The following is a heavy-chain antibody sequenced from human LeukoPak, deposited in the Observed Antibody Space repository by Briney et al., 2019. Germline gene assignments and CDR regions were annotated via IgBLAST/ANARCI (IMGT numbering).Heavy chain of an antibody. V-gene: IGHV1-2*02. CDR2: INPNSGGT. CDR3: ATPVVVVSSVDAFDI. CDR1: GYTFTGYY. Sequence: ASVKVSCKASGYTFTGYYMHWVRQAPGQGLEWMGWINPNSGGTNYAQKFQGRVTMTEDTSTDTAYMELSSLRSEDTAVYYCATPVVVVSSVDAFDIWGQGTMVTVSS. J-gene: IGHJ3*02. D-gene: IGHD3-22*01.